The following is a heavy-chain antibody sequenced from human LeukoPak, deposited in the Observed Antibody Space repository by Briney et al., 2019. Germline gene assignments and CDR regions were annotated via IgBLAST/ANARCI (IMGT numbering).Heavy chain of an antibody. Sequence: SETLSLTCTVSGVSISSYYWSWIRQPPGKGLEWIGYIYYSGSTNYNPSLKSRVTISVDTSKNQFSLKLSSVTAADTAVYYCARGEYSSSYWFDPWGQGTLVTVSS. D-gene: IGHD6-6*01. CDR2: IYYSGST. CDR3: ARGEYSSSYWFDP. V-gene: IGHV4-59*01. J-gene: IGHJ5*02. CDR1: GVSISSYY.